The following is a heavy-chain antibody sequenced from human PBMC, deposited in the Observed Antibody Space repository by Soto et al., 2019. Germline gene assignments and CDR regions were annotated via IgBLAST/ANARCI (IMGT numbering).Heavy chain of an antibody. CDR1: GFTFRNYA. Sequence: PGEALKISCAASGFTFRNYAMSWVRQAPGKGLDWVSAIGGSGAKTYYADSVKGRFTISRDNSENTVYVQMNSLRPDDTAIYYCAKGLYYYDSSGYYPEDYFDSWGQGTLVTVSS. CDR3: AKGLYYYDSSGYYPEDYFDS. CDR2: IGGSGAKT. V-gene: IGHV3-23*01. D-gene: IGHD3-22*01. J-gene: IGHJ4*02.